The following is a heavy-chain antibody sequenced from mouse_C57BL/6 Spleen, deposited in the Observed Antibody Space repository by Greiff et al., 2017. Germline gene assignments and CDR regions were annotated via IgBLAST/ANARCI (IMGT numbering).Heavy chain of an antibody. V-gene: IGHV1-81*01. Sequence: QVQLQQSGAELARPGASVKLSCKASGYTFASYGISWVKQRTGQGLEWIGEIYPRSGNTYYNEKFKGKATLTADKSSSTAYMELRSLTSEDSAVYYCARGVYYYGSRAYWGQGTLVTVSA. CDR3: ARGVYYYGSRAY. CDR2: IYPRSGNT. J-gene: IGHJ3*01. D-gene: IGHD1-1*01. CDR1: GYTFASYG.